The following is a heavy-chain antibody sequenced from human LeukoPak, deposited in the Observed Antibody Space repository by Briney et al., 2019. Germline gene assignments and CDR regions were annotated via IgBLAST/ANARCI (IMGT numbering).Heavy chain of an antibody. CDR3: AKDGVPSRWFGRNYFDY. J-gene: IGHJ4*02. CDR2: IRYDGSDK. V-gene: IGHV3-30*02. D-gene: IGHD3-10*01. Sequence: GGSLRLSCAASRFTFSSYGMHWVRQAPGKGLEWVAFIRYDGSDKYYADSVKGRFTISRDNSKNTLYLQMNSLRAEDTAVYYCAKDGVPSRWFGRNYFDYWGQGTLVTVSS. CDR1: RFTFSSYG.